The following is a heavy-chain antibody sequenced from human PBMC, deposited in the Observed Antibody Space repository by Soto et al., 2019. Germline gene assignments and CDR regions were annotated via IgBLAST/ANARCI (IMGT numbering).Heavy chain of an antibody. D-gene: IGHD1-1*01. CDR1: GFSISRSA. CDR3: ARDLKEGTDNVNWFAP. CDR2: IAYDGSNR. V-gene: IGHV3-30*04. J-gene: IGHJ5*02. Sequence: QVQLVESGGGVVQPGRSLRLSCADSGFSISRSAMHWVRQAPGKGQEWVADIAYDGSNRWYADSAKGRFTISRDNSKNTVYLQMSSLRVEDTAVYYCARDLKEGTDNVNWFAPWGQGNLVTVTS.